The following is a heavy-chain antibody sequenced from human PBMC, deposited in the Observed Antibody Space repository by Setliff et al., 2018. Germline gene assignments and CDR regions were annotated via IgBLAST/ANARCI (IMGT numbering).Heavy chain of an antibody. J-gene: IGHJ6*03. V-gene: IGHV4-34*01. CDR2: INHSGST. CDR1: GGSFSGYY. Sequence: PSETLSLTCAVYGGSFSGYYWSWIRQPPGKGLEWIGEINHSGSTNYNQSLKSRVTLSVDTSENQFSLQLTSVTAADTAIYYCARGGGSVLPNYYYFNYMDVWGKGTTVTVSS. D-gene: IGHD2-15*01. CDR3: ARGGGSVLPNYYYFNYMDV.